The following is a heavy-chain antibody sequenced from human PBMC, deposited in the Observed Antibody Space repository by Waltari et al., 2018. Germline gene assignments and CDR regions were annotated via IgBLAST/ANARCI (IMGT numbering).Heavy chain of an antibody. CDR3: AKGVVMTEDYFDY. V-gene: IGHV3-30*18. J-gene: IGHJ4*02. CDR2: ISYDGSNK. CDR1: GFTFSSYG. D-gene: IGHD2-21*01. Sequence: QVQLVESGGGVVQPGSSLRLSCSASGFTFSSYGMHCVRQAPGKGLELVAVISYDGSNKYYADSVKGRFTISRDNSKNTLYLQMNSLRAEDTAVYYCAKGVVMTEDYFDYWGQGTLVTVSS.